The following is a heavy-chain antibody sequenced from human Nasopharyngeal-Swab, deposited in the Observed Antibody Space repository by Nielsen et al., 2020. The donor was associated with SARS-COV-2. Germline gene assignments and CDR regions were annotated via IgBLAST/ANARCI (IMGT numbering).Heavy chain of an antibody. D-gene: IGHD6-6*01. CDR1: GGTFSSYA. CDR2: IIPIFGTA. J-gene: IGHJ6*02. Sequence: SVKVSCKASGGTFSSYAISWVRQAPGQGLERMGGIIPIFGTANYAQKFQGRVTITADESTSTAYMELSSLRSEDTAVYYCARVRGRSSSFQGGMDVWGQGTTVTVSS. CDR3: ARVRGRSSSFQGGMDV. V-gene: IGHV1-69*13.